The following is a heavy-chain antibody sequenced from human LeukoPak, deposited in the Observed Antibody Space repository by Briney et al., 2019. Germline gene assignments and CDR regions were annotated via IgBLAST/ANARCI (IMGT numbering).Heavy chain of an antibody. J-gene: IGHJ5*02. D-gene: IGHD4-17*01. CDR1: GFMFSKSW. CDR3: AREKDDHGDPGPLDA. V-gene: IGHV3-74*01. Sequence: PGGSLRPSCAASGFMFSKSWMHWVRQVPGKGLVWVARNDGSTTNYADSVKGRFTISRDNAANTLFLQMSSLRAEDTAVYYCAREKDDHGDPGPLDAWGQGDLVTVSS. CDR2: NDGSTT.